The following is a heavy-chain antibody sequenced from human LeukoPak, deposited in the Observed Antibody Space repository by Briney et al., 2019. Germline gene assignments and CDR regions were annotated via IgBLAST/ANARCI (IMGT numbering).Heavy chain of an antibody. CDR3: ARDPRRPAGQPYDY. CDR2: IYYSGST. Sequence: LRLSCAASGFTFSSYAMSWVRQPPGKGLEWIGYIYYSGSTYYNPSLKSRVTISVDTSKNQFSLKLSSVTAADTAVYYCARDPRRPAGQPYDYWGQGTLVTVSS. CDR1: GFTFSSYA. V-gene: IGHV4-30-4*08. D-gene: IGHD2-2*01. J-gene: IGHJ4*02.